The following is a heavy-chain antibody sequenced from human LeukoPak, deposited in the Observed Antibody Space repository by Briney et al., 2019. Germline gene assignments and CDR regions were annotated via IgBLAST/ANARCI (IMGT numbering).Heavy chain of an antibody. CDR2: ISGSGGST. Sequence: PGGSLRLSCAASGFTFSSYAMSWVRQAPGKGLEWVSAISGSGGSTYYADSVKGRFTISRDNSKNTLYLQMNSLRAEDTAVYYCAKDSLITIFRDYFDYWGQGTLVTVSS. J-gene: IGHJ4*02. D-gene: IGHD3-3*01. V-gene: IGHV3-23*01. CDR1: GFTFSSYA. CDR3: AKDSLITIFRDYFDY.